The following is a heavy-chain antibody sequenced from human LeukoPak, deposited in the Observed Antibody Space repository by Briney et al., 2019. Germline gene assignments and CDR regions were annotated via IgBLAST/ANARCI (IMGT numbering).Heavy chain of an antibody. CDR2: IKQDGSTK. J-gene: IGHJ4*02. V-gene: IGHV3-7*01. CDR3: ARDTDGSLDY. Sequence: GGSLRLSCAASGFTFSNSWMAWVRQAPGKGLEWVANIKQDGSTKHYADSLKDRFTISRDNPKNLLYVQMNSLRADETAVYYCARDTDGSLDYWGQGILVTVAS. CDR1: GFTFSNSW. D-gene: IGHD1-26*01.